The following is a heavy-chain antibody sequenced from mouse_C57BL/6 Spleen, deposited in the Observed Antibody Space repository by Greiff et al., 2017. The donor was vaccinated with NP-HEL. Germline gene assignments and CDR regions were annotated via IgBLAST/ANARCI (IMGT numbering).Heavy chain of an antibody. CDR2: IDPSDSET. V-gene: IGHV1-52*01. CDR3: ARDSSGYSSFAY. J-gene: IGHJ3*01. Sequence: QVQLQQPGAELVRPGSSVKLSCKASGYTFTSYWMHWVKQRPIQGLEWIGNIDPSDSETHYNQKFKDKATLTVDKSSSTAYMQLSSLTSEDSAFYYCARDSSGYSSFAYWGQGTLVTVSA. D-gene: IGHD3-2*02. CDR1: GYTFTSYW.